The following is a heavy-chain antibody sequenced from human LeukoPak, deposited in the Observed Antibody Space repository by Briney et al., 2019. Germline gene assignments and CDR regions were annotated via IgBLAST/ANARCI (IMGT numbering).Heavy chain of an antibody. CDR1: GGTFSSYA. CDR2: IIPIFGTA. D-gene: IGHD3-22*01. Sequence: ASVKVSSKASGGTFSSYAISWVRQAPGQGLEWMGGIIPIFGTANYAQKFQGRVTITTDESTSTAYMELSSLRSEDTAVYYCARAGDYYDSSGYYYWGQGTLVTVSS. CDR3: ARAGDYYDSSGYYY. V-gene: IGHV1-69*05. J-gene: IGHJ4*02.